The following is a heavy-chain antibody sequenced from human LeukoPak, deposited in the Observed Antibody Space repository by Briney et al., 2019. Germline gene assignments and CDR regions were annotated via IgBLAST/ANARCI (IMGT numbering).Heavy chain of an antibody. D-gene: IGHD6-19*01. J-gene: IGHJ4*02. CDR2: IYPGDSDT. CDR3: ATCIAVAGTAFDY. Sequence: GESLKISCKGSGYSFTSYWIGWVRQMPGKGLEWMGIIYPGDSDTRYSPSFQGQVTISADKSISTAYLQWSSLKASDTAMYYCATCIAVAGTAFDYWGQGTLVTVFS. CDR1: GYSFTSYW. V-gene: IGHV5-51*03.